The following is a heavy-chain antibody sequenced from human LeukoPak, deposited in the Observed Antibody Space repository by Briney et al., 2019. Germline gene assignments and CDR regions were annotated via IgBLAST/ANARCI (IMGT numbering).Heavy chain of an antibody. Sequence: SGTLSLTCAVSGGSISSSNWWSWIRQPPGKGLEWIGEIYHSGSTNYNPSLKSRVTISVDKSKTQFSLKLSSVTAADTAVYYCARDKWEARYAFDIWGQGTMVTVSS. J-gene: IGHJ3*02. CDR2: IYHSGST. CDR3: ARDKWEARYAFDI. V-gene: IGHV4-4*02. D-gene: IGHD1-26*01. CDR1: GGSISSSNW.